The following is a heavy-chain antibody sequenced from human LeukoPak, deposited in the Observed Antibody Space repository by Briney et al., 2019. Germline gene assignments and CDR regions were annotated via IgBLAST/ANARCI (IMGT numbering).Heavy chain of an antibody. V-gene: IGHV3-30*04. Sequence: PGGSLRLSCAASGFTFSSYAMHWVRQAPGKGLEWVAVISYDGSNKYYADSVKGRFTISRDNSKNTLYLQMNSLRAEDTAVYYCARDSDYGDYLNWFDPWGQGTLVTVSS. CDR1: GFTFSSYA. J-gene: IGHJ5*02. CDR3: ARDSDYGDYLNWFDP. D-gene: IGHD4-17*01. CDR2: ISYDGSNK.